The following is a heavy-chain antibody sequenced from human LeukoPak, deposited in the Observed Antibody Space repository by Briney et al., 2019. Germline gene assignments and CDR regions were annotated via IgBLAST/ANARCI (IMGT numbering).Heavy chain of an antibody. J-gene: IGHJ3*01. CDR2: IYSSGST. CDR3: AMKAHPQPQLHYSLDF. CDR1: GASISSGSNY. D-gene: IGHD1-26*01. V-gene: IGHV4-39*07. Sequence: SETLSLTCSVSGASISSGSNYWGWIRQPPGKTLEWIGSIYSSGSTYYNSSLQSRVIIIIDTPKNHFSLTLSSVTAADTAVYYCAMKAHPQPQLHYSLDFWVQGTVVSVSS.